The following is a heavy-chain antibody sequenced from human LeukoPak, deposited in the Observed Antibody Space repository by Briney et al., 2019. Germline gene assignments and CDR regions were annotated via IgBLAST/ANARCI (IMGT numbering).Heavy chain of an antibody. J-gene: IGHJ4*02. V-gene: IGHV1-18*01. CDR1: GYTLTSFG. CDR3: ARDLAIYCSSITCYSLYDY. Sequence: ASAKVSCKASGYTLTSFGISWVRQAPGQGLEWMGWISPYNGNTNYAQKFRGRVTMTTETSTSTAYMELRSLRSDDTAVYYCARDLAIYCSSITCYSLYDYWGQGTLVTVSS. D-gene: IGHD2-2*01. CDR2: ISPYNGNT.